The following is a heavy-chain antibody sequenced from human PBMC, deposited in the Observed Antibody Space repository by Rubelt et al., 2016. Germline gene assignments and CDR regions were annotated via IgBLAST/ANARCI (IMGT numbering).Heavy chain of an antibody. CDR1: GGSFSGYY. J-gene: IGHJ5*02. D-gene: IGHD2-2*02. CDR2: INHSGST. CDR3: AGTRVVPAAIRP. Sequence: QVQLQQWGAGLLKPSETLSLTCAVYGGSFSGYYWSWIRQPPGKGLEWIGEINHSGSTNYNPSLKSRVTISVDTSKNQVSLKLSSVTAADTAVYYCAGTRVVPAAIRPWGQGTLVTVSS. V-gene: IGHV4-34*01.